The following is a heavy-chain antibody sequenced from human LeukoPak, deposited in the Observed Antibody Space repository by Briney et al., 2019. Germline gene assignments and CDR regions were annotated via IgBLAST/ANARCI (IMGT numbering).Heavy chain of an antibody. D-gene: IGHD3-3*01. Sequence: GGSLRLSCAASGFTFSSYAMSWVRQAPGKGLEWVSAISGSGGSTYYADSVKGRFTISRDNSKNALYLQMNSLRAEDTAVYYCAKAFILEWSPDYWGQGTLVTVSS. V-gene: IGHV3-23*01. CDR2: ISGSGGST. CDR1: GFTFSSYA. CDR3: AKAFILEWSPDY. J-gene: IGHJ4*02.